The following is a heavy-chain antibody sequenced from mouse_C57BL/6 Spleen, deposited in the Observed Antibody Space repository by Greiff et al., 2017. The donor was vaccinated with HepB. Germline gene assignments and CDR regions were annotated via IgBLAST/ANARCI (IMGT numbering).Heavy chain of an antibody. CDR1: GYAFSSSW. D-gene: IGHD2-4*01. CDR2: IYPGDGDT. CDR3: ARSPYYDYGYAMDY. V-gene: IGHV1-82*01. J-gene: IGHJ4*01. Sequence: VKLMESGPELVKPGASVKISCKASGYAFSSSWMNWVKQRPGKGLEWIGRIYPGDGDTNYNGKFKGKATLTADKSSSTAYMQLSSLTSEDSAVYFCARSPYYDYGYAMDYWGQGTSVTVSS.